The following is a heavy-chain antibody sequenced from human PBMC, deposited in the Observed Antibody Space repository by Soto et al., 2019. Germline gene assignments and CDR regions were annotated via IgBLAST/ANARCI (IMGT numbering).Heavy chain of an antibody. CDR2: IYWDDDK. Sequence: QITLKESGPPLVRPPRTLTLTCTFSGFSLTSGVGVGWIRQPPGKALEWLALIYWDDDKRYSPSLKNRLTITTAPPKTQVAITRNNGAPVAKAKYFCAHTAPEIVGGGGRGVFAYGRQGPRVPPSP. D-gene: IGHD5-12*01. J-gene: IGHJ4*02. CDR1: GFSLTSGVG. CDR3: AHTAPEIVGGGGRGVFAY. V-gene: IGHV2-5*02.